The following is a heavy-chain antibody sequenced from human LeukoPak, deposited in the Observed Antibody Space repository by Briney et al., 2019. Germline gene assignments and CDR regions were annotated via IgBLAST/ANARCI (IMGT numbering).Heavy chain of an antibody. Sequence: PGGSLRLSCAASGYTFSSYAMSWVRQAPGKGLEWVSTISGSGGSAHYTDSVKGRVTLSRDKSTSTLYMHMCSLRAEGTAVYYCAKSTRRIPAATMGVDYWGQGTLVTVSS. CDR2: ISGSGGSA. V-gene: IGHV3-23*01. CDR3: AKSTRRIPAATMGVDY. D-gene: IGHD2-2*01. CDR1: GYTFSSYA. J-gene: IGHJ4*02.